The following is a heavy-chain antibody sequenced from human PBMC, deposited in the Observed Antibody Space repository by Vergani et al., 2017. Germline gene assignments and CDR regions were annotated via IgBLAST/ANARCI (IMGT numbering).Heavy chain of an antibody. D-gene: IGHD2-15*01. Sequence: DVHLAESGGGFFQPGGSLRLSCSASGFSFNSYWMHWVRQVPGKGLLWVSRIKSDGSITAYADSVKGRFTISRDNAQNTLYLQMNSLRVEDTGVYYCARARCIETCHMSNWLDSRGQGTLVNVSS. CDR2: IKSDGSIT. J-gene: IGHJ5*01. CDR3: ARARCIETCHMSNWLDS. V-gene: IGHV3-74*03. CDR1: GFSFNSYW.